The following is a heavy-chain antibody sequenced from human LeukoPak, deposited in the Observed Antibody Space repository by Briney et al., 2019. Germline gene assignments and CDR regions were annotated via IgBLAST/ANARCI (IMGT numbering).Heavy chain of an antibody. CDR3: ASARQRHCTNGVCPSLTDS. D-gene: IGHD2-8*01. J-gene: IGHJ4*02. Sequence: GSSVKVSCKASGGTFSSYAINWVRQAPGQGLEWMGRIIRGLGISNYAQKFQGRVTITADKSTSTTYMELSSLRSEDTAVYYCASARQRHCTNGVCPSLTDSWGQGTLSPSPQ. V-gene: IGHV1-69*04. CDR1: GGTFSSYA. CDR2: IIRGLGIS.